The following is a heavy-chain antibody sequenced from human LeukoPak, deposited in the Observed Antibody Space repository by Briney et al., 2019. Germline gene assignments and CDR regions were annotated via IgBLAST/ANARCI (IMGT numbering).Heavy chain of an antibody. CDR1: GFTFSSYA. Sequence: PGGSLRLSCAASGFTFSSYAMSWVREAPGNELEWVSAISGSGGSTYYADSVKGRFTISRDNSKNTLYLQMNSLRAEDTAVYYCAKDMRWFGEFSSFDYWGQGTLVTVSS. D-gene: IGHD3-10*01. V-gene: IGHV3-23*01. CDR2: ISGSGGST. J-gene: IGHJ4*02. CDR3: AKDMRWFGEFSSFDY.